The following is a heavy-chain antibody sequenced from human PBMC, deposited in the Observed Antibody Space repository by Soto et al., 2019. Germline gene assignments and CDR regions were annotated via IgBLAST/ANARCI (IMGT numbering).Heavy chain of an antibody. V-gene: IGHV3-30*18. CDR1: GFTFSSYG. D-gene: IGHD3-16*01. CDR3: AKDLRANYVPVWYYYYGMDV. CDR2: ISYDGSNK. Sequence: ESVGGVVQPGRSLRLSCAASGFTFSSYGMHWVRQAPGKGLEWVAVISYDGSNKYYADSVKGRFTISRDNSKNTLYLQMNSLRAEDTAVYYCAKDLRANYVPVWYYYYGMDVWGQGTTVTVSS. J-gene: IGHJ6*02.